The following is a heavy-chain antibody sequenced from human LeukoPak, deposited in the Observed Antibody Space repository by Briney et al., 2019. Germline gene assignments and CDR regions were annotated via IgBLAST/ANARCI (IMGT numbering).Heavy chain of an antibody. J-gene: IGHJ6*02. V-gene: IGHV3-74*01. CDR2: INSDGSST. Sequence: HPGGSLRLSCAASGFVFSNYWMHWVRQAPGKGLVWVSRINSDGSSTSYADSVKGRFTISRDNAKNTLYLQMNSLRAEDTAVYYCARERVGASMDVWGQGTTVTVSS. CDR3: ARERVGASMDV. CDR1: GFVFSNYW. D-gene: IGHD1-26*01.